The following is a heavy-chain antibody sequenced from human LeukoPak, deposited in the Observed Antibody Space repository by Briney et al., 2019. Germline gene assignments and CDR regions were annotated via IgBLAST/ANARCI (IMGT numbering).Heavy chain of an antibody. CDR2: IYTSGST. Sequence: TLSLTCTVSGGSISSYYWSWIRQPAGKGLEWIGRIYTSGSTNYNPSLKSRVTMSVDTSKNQFSLKLSSVTAADTAVYYCARVPPFGYSDAFDIWGQGTMVTVSS. V-gene: IGHV4-4*07. D-gene: IGHD5-18*01. CDR1: GGSISSYY. J-gene: IGHJ3*02. CDR3: ARVPPFGYSDAFDI.